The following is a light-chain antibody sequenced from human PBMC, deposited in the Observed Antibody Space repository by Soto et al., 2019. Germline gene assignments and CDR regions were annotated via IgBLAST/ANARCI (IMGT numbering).Light chain of an antibody. CDR2: AAS. J-gene: IGKJ3*01. CDR1: RGISNF. V-gene: IGKV1-9*01. Sequence: DIQLTQSPSFLSASVGDRVTITCRASRGISNFLAWYQQKPGKAPNLLIYAASTLQSGVPSRFSGSRSGTEFTLTISSLQPEDFATYYCQQLNSRIFGPGTKVDFK. CDR3: QQLNSRI.